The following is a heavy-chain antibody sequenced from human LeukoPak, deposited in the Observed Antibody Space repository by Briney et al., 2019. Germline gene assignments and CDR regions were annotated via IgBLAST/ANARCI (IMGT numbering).Heavy chain of an antibody. V-gene: IGHV4-31*03. Sequence: KPSQTLSLTRTVSGGSISSGVYYWSWIRQHPGKGLEWIGYIYYSGSTYYNPSLKSRVTISVDTSKNQFSLKLSSVTAADTAVYYCARENDPGGFDYWGQGTLVTVSS. J-gene: IGHJ4*02. CDR3: ARENDPGGFDY. D-gene: IGHD1-1*01. CDR1: GGSISSGVYY. CDR2: IYYSGST.